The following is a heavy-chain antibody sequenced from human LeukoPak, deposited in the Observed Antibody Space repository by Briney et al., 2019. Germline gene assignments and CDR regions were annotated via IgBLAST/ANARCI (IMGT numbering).Heavy chain of an antibody. V-gene: IGHV3-30-3*01. Sequence: GGSLRLSCAASGFTFSSYAMHWVRQAPGKGLEWVAVISYDGSNKYYADSVKGRFTISRDNSKNTLYLQMNSLRDEDTAVYYCARDGIVGASAFYWGQGTLVTVSS. CDR3: ARDGIVGASAFY. J-gene: IGHJ4*02. CDR1: GFTFSSYA. CDR2: ISYDGSNK. D-gene: IGHD1-26*01.